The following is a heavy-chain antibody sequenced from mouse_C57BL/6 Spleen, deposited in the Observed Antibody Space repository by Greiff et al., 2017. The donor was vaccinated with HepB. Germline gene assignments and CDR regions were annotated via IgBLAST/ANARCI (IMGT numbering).Heavy chain of an antibody. V-gene: IGHV3-6*01. Sequence: VQLKESGPGLVKPSPSLSLTCSVTGYSITSGYYWNWIRQFPGNKLEWLGYISYDGRNNYNPSLNNRISITRDTSKNQFFLKLNSVTTEDTATYYCARDLDGPWFAYWGQGTLVTVSA. CDR3: ARDLDGPWFAY. J-gene: IGHJ3*01. D-gene: IGHD1-1*01. CDR2: ISYDGRN. CDR1: GYSITSGYY.